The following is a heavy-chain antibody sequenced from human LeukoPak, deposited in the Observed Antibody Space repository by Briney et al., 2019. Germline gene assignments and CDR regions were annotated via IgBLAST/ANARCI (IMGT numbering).Heavy chain of an antibody. Sequence: SETLSLTCTVSGGSMSPYHWGWIRQPPGKGLEWTGYIYYSGSTNYNPSLNSRVTIPVDTSKNQFSLKLSSVTAADTAVYYCARDRQQLDIWGQGTLVTVSS. J-gene: IGHJ4*02. CDR1: GGSMSPYH. D-gene: IGHD6-13*01. V-gene: IGHV4-59*12. CDR3: ARDRQQLDI. CDR2: IYYSGST.